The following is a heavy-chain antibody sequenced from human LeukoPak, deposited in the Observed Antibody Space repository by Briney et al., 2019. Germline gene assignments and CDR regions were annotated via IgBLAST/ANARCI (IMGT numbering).Heavy chain of an antibody. CDR2: ISGSGGST. J-gene: IGHJ3*02. V-gene: IGHV3-23*01. D-gene: IGHD3-3*01. Sequence: GGSLRLSCAASGFTFSSYAMSWVRQAPGKGLEWVSAISGSGGSTYYADSVKGRFTISRDNSKNTLYLHMNSLRAEDTAVYYCARAGITVSGVIIRGAFNIWGQGTVVTVSS. CDR3: ARAGITVSGVIIRGAFNI. CDR1: GFTFSSYA.